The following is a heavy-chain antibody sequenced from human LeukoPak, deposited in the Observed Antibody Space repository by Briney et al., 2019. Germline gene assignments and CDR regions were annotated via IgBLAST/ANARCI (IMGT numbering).Heavy chain of an antibody. J-gene: IGHJ4*02. CDR3: ARDLGSYSEYNFDY. D-gene: IGHD1-26*01. CDR1: GGSISSSSYY. CDR2: IYYSGST. V-gene: IGHV4-39*07. Sequence: SETLSLTCTVSGGSISSSSYYWGWIRQPPGKGLEWIGSIYYSGSTYYNPSLKSRVTISVDTSKNQLSLKLSSVTAADTAVYYCARDLGSYSEYNFDYWGQGTLVTVSS.